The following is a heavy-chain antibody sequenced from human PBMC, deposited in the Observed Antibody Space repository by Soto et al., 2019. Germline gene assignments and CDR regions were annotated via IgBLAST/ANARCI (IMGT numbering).Heavy chain of an antibody. CDR1: GGIFSNYV. Sequence: QVQLVQSGAEVKKPGSSVKVACKASGGIFSNYVLNWVRQAPGQGLEWMGGIIPIFGTGNYAQKFQGRVTITADESTTPASMERRGRRSEDTAVYYCARRYYNSRGYFDYWGQGTLVTVSS. CDR3: ARRYYNSRGYFDY. J-gene: IGHJ4*02. CDR2: IIPIFGTG. V-gene: IGHV1-69*01. D-gene: IGHD3-22*01.